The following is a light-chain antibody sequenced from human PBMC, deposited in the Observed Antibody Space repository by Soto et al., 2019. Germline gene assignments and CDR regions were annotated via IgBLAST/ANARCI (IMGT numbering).Light chain of an antibody. CDR3: QQSSTTPRFT. J-gene: IGKJ2*01. CDR2: AAS. V-gene: IGKV1-39*01. CDR1: QHINSF. Sequence: IQMTQSPSSLSASVGDRVSITCRASQHINSFLNWYQQKPGEAPKLLIYAASRLQDGVPSRFSGSGSGTDFTLTITSLQPEDFATYYCQQSSTTPRFTFGQGTKLEIK.